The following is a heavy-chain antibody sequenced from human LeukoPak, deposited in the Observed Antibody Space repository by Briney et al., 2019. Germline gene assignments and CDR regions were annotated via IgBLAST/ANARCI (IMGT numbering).Heavy chain of an antibody. J-gene: IGHJ5*02. CDR1: GGSISSSNW. Sequence: SETLSLTCAVSGGSISSSNWWSWVRQPPGKGLEWIGEINHSGSTNYNPSLKSRVTISVDTSKNQFSLKLSSVTAADTAVYYCARSFVYSSSYRYNWFDPWGQGTLVTVSS. D-gene: IGHD6-13*01. CDR2: INHSGST. V-gene: IGHV4-4*02. CDR3: ARSFVYSSSYRYNWFDP.